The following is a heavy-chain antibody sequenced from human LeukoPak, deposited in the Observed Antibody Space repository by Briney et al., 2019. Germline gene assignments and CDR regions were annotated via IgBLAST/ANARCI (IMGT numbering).Heavy chain of an antibody. D-gene: IGHD2-15*01. CDR2: ILHSGDT. Sequence: SETLSLTCTVSDDSMTGYYWSWIRQPPGKGLEWVAYILHSGDTNYNPSLRSRITISIDTSKNQFSLKLRSVTAADTAVYYCARQPYRSGAYYFDYWGQGTLITVSS. V-gene: IGHV4-59*08. CDR1: DDSMTGYY. J-gene: IGHJ4*02. CDR3: ARQPYRSGAYYFDY.